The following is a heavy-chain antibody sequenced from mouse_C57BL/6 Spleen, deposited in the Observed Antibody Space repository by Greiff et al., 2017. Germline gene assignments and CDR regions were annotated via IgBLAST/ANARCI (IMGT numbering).Heavy chain of an antibody. CDR1: GFTFSSYA. Sequence: EVKLVESGGGLVKPGGSLKLSCAASGFTFSSYAMSWVRQTPEKRLEWVATISDGGSYTYYPDNVKGRFTISRDNAKNNLYLQMSHLKSEDTAMYYCARDCYGSRYFDYWGQGTTLTVSS. CDR3: ARDCYGSRYFDY. J-gene: IGHJ2*01. V-gene: IGHV5-4*01. D-gene: IGHD1-1*01. CDR2: ISDGGSYT.